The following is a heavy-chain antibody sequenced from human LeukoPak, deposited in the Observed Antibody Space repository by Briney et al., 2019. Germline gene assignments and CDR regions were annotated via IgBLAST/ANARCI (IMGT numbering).Heavy chain of an antibody. Sequence: SETLSLTCAVSGGSISSSSYCWGWLRQPPGKGLGWIGTIYYSGSPYYNTSLKSRATISVNMSKNLISLKLSSVTATDTAVYYCASESSGYFDAFDIWGQGTMVTVSS. CDR3: ASESSGYFDAFDI. D-gene: IGHD3-22*01. CDR2: IYYSGSP. V-gene: IGHV4-39*01. J-gene: IGHJ3*02. CDR1: GGSISSSSYC.